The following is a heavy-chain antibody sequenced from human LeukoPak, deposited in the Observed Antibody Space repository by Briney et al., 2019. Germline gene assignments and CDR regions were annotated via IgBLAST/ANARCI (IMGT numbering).Heavy chain of an antibody. CDR2: IYYSGST. CDR1: GGSISSYY. CDR3: AGSGSYYQRYYFDY. Sequence: SETLSLTCTVSGGSISSYYWSWIRQPPGKGLEWIGYIYYSGSTNYNPSLKSRVTISVGTSKNQFSLKLSSVTAADTAVYYCAGSGSYYQRYYFDYWGQGTPVTVSS. D-gene: IGHD3-10*01. J-gene: IGHJ4*02. V-gene: IGHV4-59*01.